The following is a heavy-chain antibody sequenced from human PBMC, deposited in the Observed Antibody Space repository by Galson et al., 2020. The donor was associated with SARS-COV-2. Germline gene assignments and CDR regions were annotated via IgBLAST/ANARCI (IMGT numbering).Heavy chain of an antibody. V-gene: IGHV5-51*01. J-gene: IGHJ3*02. CDR2: IYPGDSDT. CDR1: GYSFTSYW. CDR3: GAYCSSTSCRSLLDAFDI. D-gene: IGHD2-2*01. Sequence: GESLKISCKGSGYSFTSYWIGWVRQMPGKGLEWMGIIYPGDSDTRYSPSFQGQVTISADKSISTAYLQWSSLKASGTAMYYCGAYCSSTSCRSLLDAFDIWGQGTMVTVSS.